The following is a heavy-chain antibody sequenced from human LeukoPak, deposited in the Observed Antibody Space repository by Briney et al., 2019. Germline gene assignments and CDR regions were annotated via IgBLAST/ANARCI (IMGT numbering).Heavy chain of an antibody. Sequence: SETLSLTCTVSGGSISSSSYYWGWIRQPPGKGLEWIGSIYYSGSTYYNPPLKSRVTISVDTSKSQFSLKLSSVTAADTAVYYCARFGGFAGTYFDYWGQGTLVTVSS. D-gene: IGHD3-10*01. CDR1: GGSISSSSYY. J-gene: IGHJ4*02. CDR2: IYYSGST. CDR3: ARFGGFAGTYFDY. V-gene: IGHV4-39*07.